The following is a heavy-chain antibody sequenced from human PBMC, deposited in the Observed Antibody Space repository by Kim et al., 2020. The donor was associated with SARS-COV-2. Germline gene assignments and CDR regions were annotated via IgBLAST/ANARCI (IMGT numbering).Heavy chain of an antibody. V-gene: IGHV1-8*01. CDR2: MNPNSGNT. CDR1: GYMFTNFD. Sequence: ASVKVSCKASGYMFTNFDINWVRQATGQGLEWMGWMNPNSGNTAYAPKFQGRVTMTRDTSISTAYMELSSLRSEDPAVYFCARIARSLYDTSGYPYWGQG. J-gene: IGHJ4*02. D-gene: IGHD3-22*01. CDR3: ARIARSLYDTSGYPY.